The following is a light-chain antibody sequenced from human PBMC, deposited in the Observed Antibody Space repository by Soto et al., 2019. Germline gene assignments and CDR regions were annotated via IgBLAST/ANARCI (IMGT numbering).Light chain of an antibody. CDR1: SGSVSTSYY. J-gene: IGLJ3*02. CDR3: VLYMGSGIWV. CDR2: STN. Sequence: QTVVTQEPSFSVSPGGTVTLTCGLSSGSVSTSYYPSWYQQTPGQAPRTLIYSTNTRSSGVPDRFSGSILGNKAALTITGAQADVESDYYCVLYMGSGIWVFGGGPKLTVL. V-gene: IGLV8-61*01.